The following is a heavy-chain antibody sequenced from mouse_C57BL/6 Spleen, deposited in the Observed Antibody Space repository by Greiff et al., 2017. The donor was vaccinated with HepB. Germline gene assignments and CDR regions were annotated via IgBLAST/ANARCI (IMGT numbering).Heavy chain of an antibody. J-gene: IGHJ4*01. D-gene: IGHD1-1*01. V-gene: IGHV1-20*01. CDR1: GYSFTGYF. Sequence: EVQLQQSGPELVKPGDSVKISCKASGYSFTGYFMNWVMQSHGKSLEWIGRINPNNGDTFYNQKFKGKATLTVDKSPSTAYMELRSLTSEDSAVYYCARVGYCYGSSYWAMDYWGQGTSVTVSS. CDR3: ARVGYCYGSSYWAMDY. CDR2: INPNNGDT.